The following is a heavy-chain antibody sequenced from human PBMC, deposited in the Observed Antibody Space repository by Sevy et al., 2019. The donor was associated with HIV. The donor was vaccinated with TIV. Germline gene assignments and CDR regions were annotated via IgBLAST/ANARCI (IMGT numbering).Heavy chain of an antibody. J-gene: IGHJ4*02. CDR1: GFSFSSYD. CDR3: ARDYYGSGTYYRIFGY. Sequence: GGSLRLSCAASGFSFSSYDMNWVRQAPGKGLEWVSSISSSSSYISNADSVKGRFTISRDNAKNSLYLQMNSLRAEDTAVYYCARDYYGSGTYYRIFGYWGQGTLVTVSS. CDR2: ISSSSSYI. V-gene: IGHV3-21*01. D-gene: IGHD3-10*01.